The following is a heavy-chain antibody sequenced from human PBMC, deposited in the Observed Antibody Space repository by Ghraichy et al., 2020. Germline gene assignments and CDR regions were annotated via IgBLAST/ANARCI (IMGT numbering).Heavy chain of an antibody. CDR1: GGSISSSSYY. CDR2: IYYSGST. Sequence: ESLNISCTVSGGSISSSSYYWGWIRQPPGKGLEWIGSIYYSGSTYYNPSLKSQVTISVDTSKNQFSLKLSSVTAADTAVYYCASYYYYYGMDVWGQGTTVTVSS. V-gene: IGHV4-39*01. CDR3: ASYYYYYGMDV. J-gene: IGHJ6*02.